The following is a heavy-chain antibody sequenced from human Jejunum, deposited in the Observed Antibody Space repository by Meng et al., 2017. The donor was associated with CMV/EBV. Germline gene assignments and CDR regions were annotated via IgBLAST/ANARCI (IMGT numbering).Heavy chain of an antibody. J-gene: IGHJ4*02. V-gene: IGHV4-61*02. D-gene: IGHD1-1*01. CDR2: FYTRGST. CDR1: GDSISGGNYY. CDR3: ARNEDGYFDY. Sequence: LTCTVSGDSISGGNYYWSWIWQPAGKGLEWVGRFYTRGSTHYNAALKGRVTVSVDTSKNQFSLQLTSVTDADTAVYYCARNEDGYFDYWGQGILVTVSS.